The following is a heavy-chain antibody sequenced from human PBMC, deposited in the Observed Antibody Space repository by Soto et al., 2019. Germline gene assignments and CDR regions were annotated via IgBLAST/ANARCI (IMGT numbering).Heavy chain of an antibody. J-gene: IGHJ5*02. CDR1: GGSVSSGTYF. CDR3: ARQRVIPGTPTNWFDP. CDR2: IYYNGST. D-gene: IGHD2-15*01. V-gene: IGHV4-39*01. Sequence: PSETLSLTCTVSGGSVSSGTYFWGWIRQPPGKGLEWIGTIYYNGSTYYNPSLKSRVTLSVDTSKNQFSLKLTSVTASDTALYYCARQRVIPGTPTNWFDPWGQG.